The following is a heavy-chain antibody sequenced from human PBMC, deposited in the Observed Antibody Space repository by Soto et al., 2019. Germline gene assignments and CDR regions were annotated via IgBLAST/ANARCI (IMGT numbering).Heavy chain of an antibody. CDR3: ARTGFYYYGSGSPVAVDY. CDR2: ISAYNGNT. D-gene: IGHD3-10*01. J-gene: IGHJ4*02. CDR1: GSTFTSYG. Sequence: QVQLVQSGAEVKKPGASVKVSCKASGSTFTSYGISWVRQAPGQGLEWMGWISAYNGNTNYAQKLQGRVTMTTDTSTSTAYMELRSLRSDDTAVYYCARTGFYYYGSGSPVAVDYWGQGTLVTVSS. V-gene: IGHV1-18*01.